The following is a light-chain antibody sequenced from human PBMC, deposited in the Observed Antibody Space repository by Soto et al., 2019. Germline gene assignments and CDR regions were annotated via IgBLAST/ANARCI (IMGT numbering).Light chain of an antibody. CDR2: DVS. CDR3: SSYTSSSTLVV. Sequence: QSALTQPASVSGSPGQSITISCTGTSSDVGGYNYVSWYQQHPGKAPKLMIYDVSNRPSGCSNRFSGSKSGNTASLTISGLQAEDEADYYCSSYTSSSTLVVFGGGTKVTVL. V-gene: IGLV2-14*01. J-gene: IGLJ2*01. CDR1: SSDVGGYNY.